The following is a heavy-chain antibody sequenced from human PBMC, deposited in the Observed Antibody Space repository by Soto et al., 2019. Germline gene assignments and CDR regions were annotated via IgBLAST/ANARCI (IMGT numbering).Heavy chain of an antibody. CDR3: ARVPSCTVVIAGIDY. D-gene: IGHD2-2*01. Sequence: PGGSLRLSCAASGFTFSNAWINWVRQAPGKGLEWVGRIKSKTDGGTTDYAEPVKGRFAISRDDSNNTVYLQMNSLKTEDTAVYYCARVPSCTVVIAGIDYWGQGTLVTVSS. CDR1: GFTFSNAW. J-gene: IGHJ4*02. CDR2: IKSKTDGGTT. V-gene: IGHV3-15*07.